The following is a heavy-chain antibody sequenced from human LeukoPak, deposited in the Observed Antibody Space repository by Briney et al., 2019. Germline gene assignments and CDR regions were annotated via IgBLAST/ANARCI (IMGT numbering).Heavy chain of an antibody. CDR2: ISRNGESP. Sequence: PGGSLRLSCAASGFTFSRYAMSWVRQAPGKGLELVCGISRNGESPYYADSVECRFTVSRDNSKNTFYLEISGLRAEDTAVYYCAKKSRDGFNPFDYLGQGTLVTVSS. D-gene: IGHD5-24*01. V-gene: IGHV3-23*01. CDR1: GFTFSRYA. CDR3: AKKSRDGFNPFDY. J-gene: IGHJ4*02.